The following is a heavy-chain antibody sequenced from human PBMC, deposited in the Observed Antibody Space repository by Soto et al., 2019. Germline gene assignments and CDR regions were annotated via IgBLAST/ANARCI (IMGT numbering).Heavy chain of an antibody. V-gene: IGHV3-33*01. J-gene: IGHJ4*02. CDR3: ARGCSSTSCSYFDY. Sequence: QVQLVESGGGVVQPGRSLRLSCAASGFTFSSYGMHWVRQAPGKGLEWVAVIWYDGSNKYYADSVKGRFTISRDNSKNTLYLQMNSLRAEDTAVYYCARGCSSTSCSYFDYWGQGTLVTVSS. CDR2: IWYDGSNK. D-gene: IGHD2-2*01. CDR1: GFTFSSYG.